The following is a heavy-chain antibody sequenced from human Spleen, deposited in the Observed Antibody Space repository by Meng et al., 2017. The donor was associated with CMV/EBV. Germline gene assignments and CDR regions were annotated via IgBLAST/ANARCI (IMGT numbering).Heavy chain of an antibody. Sequence: GGSLRLSCAASGCTFSSYAMHWVRQAPGKGLEWVAVISYDGSNKYYADSVKGRFTITRDNSKNTLYLEMNSLRAEDTAVYYCARVSRSPRGYFDFDYWGQGTLVTVSS. CDR1: GCTFSSYA. D-gene: IGHD2/OR15-2a*01. CDR2: ISYDGSNK. J-gene: IGHJ4*02. CDR3: ARVSRSPRGYFDFDY. V-gene: IGHV3-30-3*01.